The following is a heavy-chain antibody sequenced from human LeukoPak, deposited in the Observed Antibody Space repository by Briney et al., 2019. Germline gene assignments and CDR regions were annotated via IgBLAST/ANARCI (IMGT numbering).Heavy chain of an antibody. Sequence: GESLKISCKGSGYSFSNYWIGWVRQMPGKGLEWVGIILPGNSDTRYSPSFQGQVTISADKSISTAYLQWSSLKASDTAMYYCARLWHPAPGGPFDIWGQGTMVTVSS. CDR2: ILPGNSDT. V-gene: IGHV5-51*01. D-gene: IGHD3-10*01. CDR3: ARLWHPAPGGPFDI. J-gene: IGHJ3*02. CDR1: GYSFSNYW.